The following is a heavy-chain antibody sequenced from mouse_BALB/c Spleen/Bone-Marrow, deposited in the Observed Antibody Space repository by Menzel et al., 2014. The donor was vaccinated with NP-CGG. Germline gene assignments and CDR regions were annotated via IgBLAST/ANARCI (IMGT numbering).Heavy chain of an antibody. CDR1: GFTFSNYG. Sequence: EVKLVESGGDLVKPGGSLKLSCAASGFTFSNYGMSWVRQTPDKRLEWVATISSGGSYTYYPDSVKGRFTISRDNAKNTLYLQMSSLKSEDTAMYYCARRDGGPMDYWGQGTPVTVSS. CDR3: ARRDGGPMDY. CDR2: ISSGGSYT. D-gene: IGHD2-3*01. V-gene: IGHV5-6*02. J-gene: IGHJ4*01.